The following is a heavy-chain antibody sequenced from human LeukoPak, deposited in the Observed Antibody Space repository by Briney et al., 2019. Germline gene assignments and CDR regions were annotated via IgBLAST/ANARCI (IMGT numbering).Heavy chain of an antibody. D-gene: IGHD6-13*01. CDR1: GGSISSGGYY. V-gene: IGHV4-31*03. CDR3: AREVIAAAGSDTYYYYYYMDV. Sequence: PSQTLSLTCTASGGSISSGGYYWSWIRQHPGKGLEWIGYIYYSGSTYYNPSLKSRVTISVDTSKNQFSLKLSSVTAADTAVYYCAREVIAAAGSDTYYYYYYMDVWGKGTTVTVSS. CDR2: IYYSGST. J-gene: IGHJ6*03.